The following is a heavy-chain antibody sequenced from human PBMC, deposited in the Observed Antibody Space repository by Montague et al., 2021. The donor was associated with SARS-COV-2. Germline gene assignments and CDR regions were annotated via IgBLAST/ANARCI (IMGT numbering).Heavy chain of an antibody. CDR3: GGLGRGRHCSVSTCFPS. Sequence: SETLSLTCTVSGGSITAYYWTWIRQPPAKGLEWIGYTFHSGSTNYNPSLKSRVTISVDKSKNKFSLELSSVTAADTAAYYCGGLGRGRHCSVSTCFPSWGQGTLVTVSS. V-gene: IGHV4-59*01. CDR1: GGSITAYY. CDR2: TFHSGST. D-gene: IGHD2-2*01. J-gene: IGHJ5*02.